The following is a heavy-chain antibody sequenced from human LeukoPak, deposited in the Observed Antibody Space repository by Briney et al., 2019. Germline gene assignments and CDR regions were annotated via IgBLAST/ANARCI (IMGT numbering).Heavy chain of an antibody. J-gene: IGHJ1*01. CDR3: ARGPVIVGAIPYFQH. CDR2: INPSGGST. D-gene: IGHD1-26*01. CDR1: GYTFSSFY. Sequence: ASVKVSCKASGYTFSSFYMHWVRQAPGQGLEWMGIINPSGGSTSYAQKFQGRVTMTRDTSTSTVYMELSSLRSEDTAVYYCARGPVIVGAIPYFQHWGRGTLVTVSS. V-gene: IGHV1-46*01.